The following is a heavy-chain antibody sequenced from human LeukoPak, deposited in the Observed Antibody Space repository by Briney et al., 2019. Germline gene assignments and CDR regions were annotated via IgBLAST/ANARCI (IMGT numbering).Heavy chain of an antibody. CDR3: ARGYIRGAFDI. Sequence: GGSLRLSCAASGFTFSSYWMHWVRQAPGKGLVWVSRISTDGSSTSYADSVEGRFTISRDNAKNSLYLQMNSLRAEDTAVYYCARGYIRGAFDIWGQGTMVTVSS. D-gene: IGHD5-18*01. CDR2: ISTDGSST. CDR1: GFTFSSYW. J-gene: IGHJ3*02. V-gene: IGHV3-74*01.